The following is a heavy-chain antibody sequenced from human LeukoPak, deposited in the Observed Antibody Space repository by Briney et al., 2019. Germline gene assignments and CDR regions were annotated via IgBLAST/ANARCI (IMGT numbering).Heavy chain of an antibody. CDR3: ATFTYYYDSSGYSQGDY. CDR2: IRYDGSNK. Sequence: GGSLRLSCAASVFTFSSYGMHWVRQAPGKGREGVAFIRYDGSNKYYADSVKGRFTISRDNSKNTLYLQMNSLRAEDTAVYYCATFTYYYDSSGYSQGDYWGQGTLVTVSS. CDR1: VFTFSSYG. J-gene: IGHJ4*02. D-gene: IGHD3-22*01. V-gene: IGHV3-30*02.